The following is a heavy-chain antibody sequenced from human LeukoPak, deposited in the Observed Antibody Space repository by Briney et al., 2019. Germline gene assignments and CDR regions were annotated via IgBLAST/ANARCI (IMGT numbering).Heavy chain of an antibody. J-gene: IGHJ4*02. Sequence: SETLSLTCAVSGGSISRSNWWSWVRQSPGKGLEWIGEIYDNGSTYCNPSLKSRVTISVDTSKNQFSLKLSSVTAADTAVYYCARQLHSGSSGYWGHYFDYWGQGTLVTVSS. D-gene: IGHD3-22*01. CDR3: ARQLHSGSSGYWGHYFDY. V-gene: IGHV4-4*02. CDR1: GGSISRSNW. CDR2: IYDNGST.